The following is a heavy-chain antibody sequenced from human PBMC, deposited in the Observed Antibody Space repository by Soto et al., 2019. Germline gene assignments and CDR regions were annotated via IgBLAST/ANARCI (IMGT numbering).Heavy chain of an antibody. V-gene: IGHV1-69*13. J-gene: IGHJ6*02. CDR1: GGTFSSYA. CDR2: IIPIFGTA. D-gene: IGHD2-2*01. CDR3: ARTDCSSTSCYNYYYYGMDV. Sequence: SVKVSCKASGGTFSSYAISWVRQAPGQGLEWMGGIIPIFGTANYAQKFQGRVTITADESTSTAYMELSSLRSEDSAVFYCARTDCSSTSCYNYYYYGMDVWGQGTTVTVS.